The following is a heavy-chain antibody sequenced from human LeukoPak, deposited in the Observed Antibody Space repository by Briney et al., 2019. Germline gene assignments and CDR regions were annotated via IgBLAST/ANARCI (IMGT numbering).Heavy chain of an antibody. Sequence: SGPTLVNPTQTLTLTCTFSGFSLNTRGVGVGWIRQPPGRALERLALIYWDDDRRYSPSLKSRLTITKDTSKNQVVLTMTNMDPVDTATYFCAHRKNYYDTSVFDNWGHGTLVTVSS. CDR3: AHRKNYYDTSVFDN. V-gene: IGHV2-5*02. J-gene: IGHJ4*01. CDR2: IYWDDDR. CDR1: GFSLNTRGVG. D-gene: IGHD3-22*01.